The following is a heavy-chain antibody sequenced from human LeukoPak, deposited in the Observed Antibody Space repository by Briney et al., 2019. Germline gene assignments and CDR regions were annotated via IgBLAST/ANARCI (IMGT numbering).Heavy chain of an antibody. CDR3: ARALGRYDYVWGSYRPNYFDY. Sequence: SETLSLTCTVSGGSISRYYWSWIRQPPGKGLEWIGYIYNRGSTKYNPSLKSRVTISVDTSSNQFSLKLSSVTAADTAVYYCARALGRYDYVWGSYRPNYFDYWGQGTLVTVSS. CDR2: IYNRGST. J-gene: IGHJ4*02. D-gene: IGHD3-16*02. V-gene: IGHV4-59*08. CDR1: GGSISRYY.